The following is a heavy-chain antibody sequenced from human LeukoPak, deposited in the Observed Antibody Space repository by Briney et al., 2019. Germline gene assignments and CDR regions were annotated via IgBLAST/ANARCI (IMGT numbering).Heavy chain of an antibody. CDR1: GFSFNSHW. D-gene: IGHD3-22*01. CDR3: STDPRLLLY. J-gene: IGHJ4*01. V-gene: IGHV3-7*03. Sequence: QPGGSLRLSCVVSGFSFNSHWMSWVRQAAGKSLEWVANINQDGTEKYYVGSVKGRFTISRDNAKKSLYLQMNSLRPDDTALYYCSTDPRLLLYWGHGTLVTVSS. CDR2: INQDGTEK.